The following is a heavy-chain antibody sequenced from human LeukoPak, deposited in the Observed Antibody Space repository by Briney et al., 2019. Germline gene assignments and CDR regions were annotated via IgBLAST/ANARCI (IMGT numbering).Heavy chain of an antibody. CDR2: LNPNSGGT. V-gene: IGHV1-2*02. D-gene: IGHD6-19*01. CDR3: ARPVSSGWYYFDY. CDR1: GYTFTGYY. J-gene: IGHJ4*02. Sequence: ASVKVSCKASGYTFTGYYMHWVRQAPGQGLEWVGWLNPNSGGTNYAQKFQGRVTMTRDTSISTAYMELSRLRSDDTAVYYCARPVSSGWYYFDYWGQGTLVTVSS.